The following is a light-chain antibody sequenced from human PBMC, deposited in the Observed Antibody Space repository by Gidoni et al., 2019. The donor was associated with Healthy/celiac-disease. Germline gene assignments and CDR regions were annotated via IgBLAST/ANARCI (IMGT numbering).Light chain of an antibody. V-gene: IGLV2-14*01. Sequence: QSALTQPSSVSGSPGQSITISCTGTSSDVGGYKYVSWYQQHPGKDPKHMIYDVSSRPSGISNRFSGSKSGNTASLTISGLQAEDEADYYCSSYTRSNTRVFGGGTKVTVL. CDR2: DVS. J-gene: IGLJ3*02. CDR3: SSYTRSNTRV. CDR1: SSDVGGYKY.